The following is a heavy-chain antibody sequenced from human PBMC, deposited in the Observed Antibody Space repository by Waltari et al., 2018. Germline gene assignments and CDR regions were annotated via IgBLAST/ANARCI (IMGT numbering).Heavy chain of an antibody. CDR2: IYYSGST. V-gene: IGHV4-59*01. Sequence: QVQLQESGPGLVKPSATLSLTCTVSGGSLRSYYWRWIRQPPGKGLEWIGYIYYSGSTNYNPSLKSRVTISVDTSKNQFSLKLSSVTAADTAVYYCARVQLGAFDIWGQGTMVTVSS. CDR3: ARVQLGAFDI. CDR1: GGSLRSYY. D-gene: IGHD3-10*01. J-gene: IGHJ3*02.